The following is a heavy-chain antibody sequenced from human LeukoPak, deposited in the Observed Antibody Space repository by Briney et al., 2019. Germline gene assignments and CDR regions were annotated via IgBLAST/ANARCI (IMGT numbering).Heavy chain of an antibody. Sequence: SETLSLTCTVSDGSFSSVGYYWGWIRQPPGKGLEWIGSIYYSGTTYYNPSLASRVTIFVDTSKNQFSLRLSSVTAADTVVYYCARRDQAIDYWGQGTLVTVSS. CDR1: DGSFSSVGYY. CDR3: ARRDQAIDY. CDR2: IYYSGTT. J-gene: IGHJ4*02. V-gene: IGHV4-39*01. D-gene: IGHD5-24*01.